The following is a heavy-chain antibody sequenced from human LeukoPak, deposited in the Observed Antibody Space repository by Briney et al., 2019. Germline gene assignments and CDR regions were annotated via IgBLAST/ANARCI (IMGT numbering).Heavy chain of an antibody. CDR3: AKGLFYFDY. J-gene: IGHJ4*02. Sequence: GGSLRLSCTASGFTFNNYFLSWVRQAPGKGLEWVSGFSGSGGSTYYADSVKGRFTISRDNSKNTLYLQMNSLRDEDTAVYYCAKGLFYFDYWSQGTLVTVSS. D-gene: IGHD2-15*01. CDR1: GFTFNNYF. CDR2: FSGSGGST. V-gene: IGHV3-23*01.